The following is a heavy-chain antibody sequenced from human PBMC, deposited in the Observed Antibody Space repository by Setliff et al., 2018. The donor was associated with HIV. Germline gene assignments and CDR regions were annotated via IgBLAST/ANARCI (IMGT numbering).Heavy chain of an antibody. CDR3: ARDRTEFVDGGYYPYYFDS. CDR1: GGSITSSY. D-gene: IGHD3-22*01. Sequence: SETLSLTCTVSGGSITSSYWSWIRQPAGKGPEWIGRIYTSGSTNYNPSLKSRVTMSIDTSKKQFSLKLASVTAADTAVYYCARDRTEFVDGGYYPYYFDSWGQGTLVTVSS. CDR2: IYTSGST. V-gene: IGHV4-4*07. J-gene: IGHJ4*02.